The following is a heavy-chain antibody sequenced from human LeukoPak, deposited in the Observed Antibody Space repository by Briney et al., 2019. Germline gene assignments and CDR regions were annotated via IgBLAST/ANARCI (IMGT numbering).Heavy chain of an antibody. J-gene: IGHJ4*02. V-gene: IGHV3-30-3*01. D-gene: IGHD5-12*01. Sequence: PGRSLRLSCAASGFNFRNYAMHWVRQAPGKGLEWVAAISYDGSIKDYADSVKGRFTISRDNSRDTLYLQMNSLRAEDTAVYYCAKDDLWLPDYWGQGTLVTVSS. CDR1: GFNFRNYA. CDR2: ISYDGSIK. CDR3: AKDDLWLPDY.